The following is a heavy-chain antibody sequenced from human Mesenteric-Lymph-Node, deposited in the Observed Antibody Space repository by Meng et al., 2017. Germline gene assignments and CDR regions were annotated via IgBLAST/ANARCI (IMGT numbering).Heavy chain of an antibody. CDR1: GDSISRDIW. Sequence: QGHLQGSGPGLVKPSGTLALTCTVSGDSISRDIWWSWVRQPPGKGLEWIGEVYHRGDTNYNPSLKSRVDISVDKSKNQFYLSLFSVTAADTAVYYCGRDQGRELINHWGQGTLVTVSS. V-gene: IGHV4-4*02. J-gene: IGHJ4*02. D-gene: IGHD1-7*01. CDR3: GRDQGRELINH. CDR2: VYHRGDT.